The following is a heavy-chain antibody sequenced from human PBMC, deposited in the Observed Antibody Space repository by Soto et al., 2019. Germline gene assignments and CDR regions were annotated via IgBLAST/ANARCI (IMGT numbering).Heavy chain of an antibody. CDR3: ARGYGSFDY. V-gene: IGHV4-39*01. CDR1: GGSISSSSYY. D-gene: IGHD3-22*01. J-gene: IGHJ4*02. Sequence: SETLSLTCTVSGGSISSSSYYWGWIRQPPGKGLEWIGSIYYSGSTYYNPSLKSRVTISVDTSKNQFSLKLSSVTAADTAVYYCARGYGSFDYWGQGTLVTVSS. CDR2: IYYSGST.